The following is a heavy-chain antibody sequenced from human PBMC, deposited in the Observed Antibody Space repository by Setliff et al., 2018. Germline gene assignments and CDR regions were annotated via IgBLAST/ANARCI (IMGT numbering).Heavy chain of an antibody. Sequence: LGESLKISCKFSENSFPSDWIDWVRQMPGKGLEWMGIIYPSNSNIKYSPSFEAQITFSVDKSITTAYLQWSSLKASDTAIYYCARHRVGNSGYAIPILDFWGQGALVTVSS. V-gene: IGHV5-51*01. J-gene: IGHJ4*02. D-gene: IGHD5-12*01. CDR2: IYPSNSNI. CDR3: ARHRVGNSGYAIPILDF. CDR1: ENSFPSDW.